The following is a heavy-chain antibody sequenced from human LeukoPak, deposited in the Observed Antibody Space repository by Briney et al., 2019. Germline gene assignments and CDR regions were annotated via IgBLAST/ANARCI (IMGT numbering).Heavy chain of an antibody. D-gene: IGHD3-10*01. CDR3: ARDRFYSRSGSYQIFDS. CDR1: GRSISSASYY. V-gene: IGHV4-61*02. CDR2: IYTSGST. J-gene: IGHJ4*02. Sequence: SETLSLTCTVSGRSISSASYYWSWIRQPAGRGLEWIGRIYTSGSTNYSPSLRSRVTISVDTSKNEFCLKLSSVTAADTAVYYCARDRFYSRSGSYQIFDSWGQGTLVTVSS.